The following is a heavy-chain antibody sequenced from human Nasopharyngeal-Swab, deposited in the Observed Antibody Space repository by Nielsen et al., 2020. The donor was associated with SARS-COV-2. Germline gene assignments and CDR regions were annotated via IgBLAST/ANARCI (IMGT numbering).Heavy chain of an antibody. Sequence: SETLSLTCTVSGGSISSYYWSWIRQPPGKGLEWIGYIYYSGSTYYNPSLKSRVTISVDTSKNQFSLKLSSVTAADTAVYYCARHRGIYYYYYGMDVWGQGTTVTVSS. CDR1: GGSISSYY. J-gene: IGHJ6*02. D-gene: IGHD3-10*01. V-gene: IGHV4-59*08. CDR2: IYYSGST. CDR3: ARHRGIYYYYYGMDV.